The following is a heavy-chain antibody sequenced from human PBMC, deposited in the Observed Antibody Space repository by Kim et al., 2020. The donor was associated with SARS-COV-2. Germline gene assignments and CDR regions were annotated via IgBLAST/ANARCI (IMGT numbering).Heavy chain of an antibody. Sequence: SETLSLTCTVSGGSISSGGYYWSWIRQHPGKGLEWIGYIYYSGSTYYNPSLKSRVTISVDTSKNQFSLKLSSVTAADTAVYYCARGYYDSSGTFDYWGQGTLVTVSS. CDR1: GGSISSGGYY. V-gene: IGHV4-31*03. J-gene: IGHJ4*02. CDR2: IYYSGST. D-gene: IGHD3-22*01. CDR3: ARGYYDSSGTFDY.